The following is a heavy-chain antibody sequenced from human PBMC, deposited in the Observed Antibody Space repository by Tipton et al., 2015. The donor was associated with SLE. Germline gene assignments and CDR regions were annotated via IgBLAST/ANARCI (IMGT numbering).Heavy chain of an antibody. D-gene: IGHD2-8*02. CDR2: IYTSGST. V-gene: IGHV4-61*09. Sequence: TLSLTCTVSGGSISSSSYYWSWIRQPPGKGLEWIGYIYTSGSTNYNPSLKSRVTISVDTSKNHFSLKLSSVTPADTAVYYCARHEASALLYWSGAFDIWGQGTMVTVSS. J-gene: IGHJ3*02. CDR1: GGSISSSSYY. CDR3: ARHEASALLYWSGAFDI.